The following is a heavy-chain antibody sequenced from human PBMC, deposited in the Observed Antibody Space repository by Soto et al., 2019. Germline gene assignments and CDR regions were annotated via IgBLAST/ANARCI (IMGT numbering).Heavy chain of an antibody. CDR2: IYHSGSI. J-gene: IGHJ4*02. CDR3: ARMRYGEGSSWCQETFDY. V-gene: IGHV4-4*02. CDR1: GGSITSNNW. D-gene: IGHD6-13*01. Sequence: SETLSLTCAVSGGSITSNNWWSWVRQPPGKGLEWIGEIYHSGSINYNPSLNSRVTISVDKSKNQVSLKLSSVTAADTAVYYCARMRYGEGSSWCQETFDYWGQGTLVTVSS.